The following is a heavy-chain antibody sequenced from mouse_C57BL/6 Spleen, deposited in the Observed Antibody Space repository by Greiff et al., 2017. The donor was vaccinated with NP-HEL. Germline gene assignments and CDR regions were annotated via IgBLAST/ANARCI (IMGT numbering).Heavy chain of an antibody. D-gene: IGHD2-4*01. J-gene: IGHJ1*03. Sequence: EVQLVESGGGLVQPGGSLSLSCAASGFTFTDYYMSWVRQPPGKALEWLGFIRNKANGYTTEYSASVKGRFTISRDNSQSILYLQMNALRAEDSATYYCARSLYYDYFYWYFDVWGTGTTVTVSS. V-gene: IGHV7-3*01. CDR2: IRNKANGYTT. CDR1: GFTFTDYY. CDR3: ARSLYYDYFYWYFDV.